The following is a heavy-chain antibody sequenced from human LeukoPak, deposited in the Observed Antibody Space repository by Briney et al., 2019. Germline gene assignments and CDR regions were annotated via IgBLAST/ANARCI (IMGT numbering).Heavy chain of an antibody. Sequence: GGSLRLSCPASGFTFSSYWMSWVRQAPGKGLEWVANIKYDGSEKYFVDSVKGRFTISRGNAKNSLYLQMSSLRAEDTAVYYCARVHEGNYYHYYMDVWGKGTTVTVSS. J-gene: IGHJ6*03. V-gene: IGHV3-7*04. CDR3: ARVHEGNYYHYYMDV. CDR1: GFTFSSYW. CDR2: IKYDGSEK.